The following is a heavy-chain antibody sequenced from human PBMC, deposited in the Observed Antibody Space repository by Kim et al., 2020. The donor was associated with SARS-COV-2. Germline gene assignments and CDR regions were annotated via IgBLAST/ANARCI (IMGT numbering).Heavy chain of an antibody. V-gene: IGHV3-9*01. CDR3: AKVQNALSLGEAAAGTPDAFDI. CDR2: ISWNSGSI. D-gene: IGHD6-13*01. J-gene: IGHJ3*02. CDR1: GFTFDDYA. Sequence: GGSLRLSCAASGFTFDDYAMHWVRQAPGKGLEWVSGISWNSGSIGYADSVKGRFTISRDNAKNSLYLQMNSLRAEDTALYYCAKVQNALSLGEAAAGTPDAFDIWGQGTMVTVSS.